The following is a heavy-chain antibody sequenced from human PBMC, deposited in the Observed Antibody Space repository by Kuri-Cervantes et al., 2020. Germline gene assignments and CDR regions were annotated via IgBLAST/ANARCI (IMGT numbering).Heavy chain of an antibody. V-gene: IGHV3-23*01. CDR3: AKEGKVATINGWFDP. CDR1: GFTFSSYA. J-gene: IGHJ5*02. Sequence: GESLKISCAASGFTFSSYAMSWVRQAPGKGLEWVSAISGSGGSTYYADSVKGRFTISRDNSKNTLYLQMNSLRAEDTAVYYCAKEGKVATINGWFDPWGQGTLVTVSS. D-gene: IGHD5-12*01. CDR2: ISGSGGST.